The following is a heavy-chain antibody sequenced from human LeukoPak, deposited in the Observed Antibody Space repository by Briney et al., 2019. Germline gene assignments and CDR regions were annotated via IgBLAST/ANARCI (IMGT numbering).Heavy chain of an antibody. Sequence: ASVKDSCKASGYTFTGYYMHWVRQAPGQGLEWMGWINPKRGDTNYAQKFQGRVTMTRDTSINTVYMELSRLRSDDTAVYYCARTTEGGYTYGYFYYYYMDVWGKGTTVTISS. CDR1: GYTFTGYY. D-gene: IGHD5-18*01. J-gene: IGHJ6*03. CDR3: ARTTEGGYTYGYFYYYYMDV. CDR2: INPKRGDT. V-gene: IGHV1-2*02.